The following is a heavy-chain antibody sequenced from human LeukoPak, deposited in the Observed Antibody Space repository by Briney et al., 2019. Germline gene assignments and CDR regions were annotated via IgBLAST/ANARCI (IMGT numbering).Heavy chain of an antibody. D-gene: IGHD3-10*01. CDR1: GGSISSYY. CDR2: IYYSGST. J-gene: IGHJ4*02. CDR3: ARDTYGSGSYWTYFDY. V-gene: IGHV4-59*01. Sequence: SETLSLTCTVSGGSISSYYWSWIRQPPGKGLEWIGYIYYSGSTNYNPSLKSRVTIPVDTSKNQFSLKLSSVTAADTAVYYCARDTYGSGSYWTYFDYWGQGTLVTVSS.